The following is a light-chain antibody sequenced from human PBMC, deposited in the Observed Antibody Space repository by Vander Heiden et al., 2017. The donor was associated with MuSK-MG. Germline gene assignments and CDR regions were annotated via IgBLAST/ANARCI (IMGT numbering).Light chain of an antibody. CDR3: QLNDSNPTLT. CDR2: AAS. Sequence: DIQMTQPPSIPVSITIPCRASQSISSYLNWYQQKPGKAPKLLIYAASSLQSGGPSRFSGSGYGRDFTLTISSRQPEEFAAYYCQLNDSNPTLTFGGGTKVXIK. J-gene: IGKJ4*01. CDR1: QSISSY. V-gene: IGKV1-39*01.